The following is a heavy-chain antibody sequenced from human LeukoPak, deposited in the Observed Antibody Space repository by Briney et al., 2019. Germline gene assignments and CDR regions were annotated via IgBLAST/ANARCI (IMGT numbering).Heavy chain of an antibody. V-gene: IGHV1-69*13. J-gene: IGHJ4*02. CDR2: IIPIFGTA. CDR3: ARCPYYDFWSGYLDY. Sequence: SVKVFCKASGGTFSSYAISWVRQAPGQGLEWMGGIIPIFGTANYAQKFQGRVTITADESTSTAYMELSSLRSEDTAVYYCARCPYYDFWSGYLDYWGQGTLVTVSS. CDR1: GGTFSSYA. D-gene: IGHD3-3*01.